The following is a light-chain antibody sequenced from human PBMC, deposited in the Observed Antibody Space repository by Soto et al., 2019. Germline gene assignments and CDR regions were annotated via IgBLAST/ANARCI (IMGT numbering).Light chain of an antibody. CDR3: QQDYNFPPELT. CDR1: QSVSSSY. V-gene: IGKV3D-7*01. Sequence: ESVLTQSPRTLSLSPGERATLSCGASQSVSSSYLAWYQQKPGQAPRLLIYGASTRATGIPARFSGSGSGTDFTLTISSLQPEDFAVYYCQQDYNFPPELTFGGGTKVDIK. CDR2: GAS. J-gene: IGKJ4*01.